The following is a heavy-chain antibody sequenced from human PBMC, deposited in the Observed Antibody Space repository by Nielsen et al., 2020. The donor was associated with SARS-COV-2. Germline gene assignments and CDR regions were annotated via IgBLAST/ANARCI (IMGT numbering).Heavy chain of an antibody. CDR3: AGHNYYYYGMDV. V-gene: IGHV3-33*01. J-gene: IGHJ6*02. Sequence: GESLKISCAASGFTFSSYGMHWVRQAPGKGLEWVAVIWYDGSNKYYADSVKGRFTISRDNSKSTLYLQMNSLRAEDTAVYYCAGHNYYYYGMDVWGQGTTVTVSS. CDR2: IWYDGSNK. CDR1: GFTFSSYG.